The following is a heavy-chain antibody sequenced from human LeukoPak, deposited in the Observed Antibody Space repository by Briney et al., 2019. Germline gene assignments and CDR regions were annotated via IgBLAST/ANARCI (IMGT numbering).Heavy chain of an antibody. Sequence: SETLPLTCAVYGGSFSGYYWSWIRQPPGKGLEWIGEINHSGSTNYNPSLKSRVTISVDTSKNQFSLKLSSVTAADTAVYYCARGETYDFWSGYGYWGQGTLVTVSS. J-gene: IGHJ4*02. CDR2: INHSGST. CDR3: ARGETYDFWSGYGY. D-gene: IGHD3-3*01. V-gene: IGHV4-34*01. CDR1: GGSFSGYY.